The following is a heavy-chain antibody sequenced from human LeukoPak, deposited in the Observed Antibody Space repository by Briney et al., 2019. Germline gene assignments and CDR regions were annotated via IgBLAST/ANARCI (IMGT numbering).Heavy chain of an antibody. J-gene: IGHJ4*02. D-gene: IGHD6-19*01. CDR2: ISSSSSYI. CDR3: ARDRGISGWPFDY. Sequence: GGSLRLSCAVSGFTFSSYSMNWVRQAPGKGLEWVSSISSSSSYIYYADSVKGRFTISRDNAKNSLYLQMNSLRAEDTAVYYCARDRGISGWPFDYWGQGTLVTVSS. CDR1: GFTFSSYS. V-gene: IGHV3-21*01.